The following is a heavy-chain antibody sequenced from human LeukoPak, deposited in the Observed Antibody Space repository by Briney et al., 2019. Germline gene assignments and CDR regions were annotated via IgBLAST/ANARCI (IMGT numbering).Heavy chain of an antibody. CDR1: GFTFSSYA. Sequence: PGGSLRLSCAASGFTFSSYAMSWVRQAPGKGLEWVSAISGSGGSTYYADSVKGRFTISRDNSKNTLYLQMNSLRAEDTAVYYRAKDLLEDSYGDIYFDYWGQGTLVTVSS. D-gene: IGHD5-18*01. V-gene: IGHV3-23*01. CDR2: ISGSGGST. J-gene: IGHJ4*02. CDR3: AKDLLEDSYGDIYFDY.